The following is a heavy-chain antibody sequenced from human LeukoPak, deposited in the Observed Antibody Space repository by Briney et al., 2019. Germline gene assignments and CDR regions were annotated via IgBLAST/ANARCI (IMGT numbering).Heavy chain of an antibody. CDR1: GGSISSYY. D-gene: IGHD2-15*01. J-gene: IGHJ6*02. V-gene: IGHV4-59*01. CDR3: ARGGHCSGGSCFYYYYYGMDV. Sequence: SSETLSLTCTVSGGSISSYYWSWIRRPPGKGLEWIGYIYYSGSTNYNPSLKSRVTISVDTSKNQFSLKLSSVTAADTAVYYCARGGHCSGGSCFYYYYYGMDVWGQGTTVTVSS. CDR2: IYYSGST.